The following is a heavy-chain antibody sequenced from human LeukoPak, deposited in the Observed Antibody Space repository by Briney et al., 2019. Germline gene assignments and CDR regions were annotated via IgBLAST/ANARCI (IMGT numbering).Heavy chain of an antibody. D-gene: IGHD3-3*01. CDR2: IVVGSGNT. V-gene: IGHV1-58*02. J-gene: IGHJ5*02. CDR1: GFTFTSSA. Sequence: SVKVSCKASGFTFTSSAMQWVRQARGQRLEWIGWIVVGSGNTNYAQKFQGRVTMTRDMSTSTVYMELSSLRSDDTAVYYCAREAITIFGVVRTQTTTSPHRFDPWGQGTLVTVSS. CDR3: AREAITIFGVVRTQTTTSPHRFDP.